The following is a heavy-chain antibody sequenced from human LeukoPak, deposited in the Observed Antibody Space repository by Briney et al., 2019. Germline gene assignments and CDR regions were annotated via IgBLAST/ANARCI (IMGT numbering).Heavy chain of an antibody. Sequence: SETLSLTCAVYGGSFSGYYWSWIRQPPGKGLEWIGHIYYRGNTDYNPSLRSRVTISVDTSKNQFSLNLSSVTAADTAVYYCARVVPAAMGLNWFDPWGQGTLVSVSS. V-gene: IGHV4-34*01. CDR1: GGSFSGYY. CDR3: ARVVPAAMGLNWFDP. J-gene: IGHJ5*02. CDR2: IYYRGNT. D-gene: IGHD2-2*01.